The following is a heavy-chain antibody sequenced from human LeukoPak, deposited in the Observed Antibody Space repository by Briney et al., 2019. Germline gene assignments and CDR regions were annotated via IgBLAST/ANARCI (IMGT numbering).Heavy chain of an antibody. CDR3: ARVVGWYSSSWYDPNNWFDP. Sequence: GASVKVSCKASGYTFTSYAMNWVRQAPGQGLEWMGWINTDTGNPTYAQGFTGRFVFSLDTSVSTAYLQISSLKAEDTAVYYCARVVGWYSSSWYDPNNWFDPWGQGTLVTVSS. CDR1: GYTFTSYA. D-gene: IGHD6-13*01. CDR2: INTDTGNP. J-gene: IGHJ5*02. V-gene: IGHV7-4-1*02.